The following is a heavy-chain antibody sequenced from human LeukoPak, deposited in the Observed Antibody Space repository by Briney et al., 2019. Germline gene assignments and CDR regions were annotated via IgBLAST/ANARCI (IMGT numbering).Heavy chain of an antibody. V-gene: IGHV4-34*01. CDR2: INHSGST. CDR3: ARLNGRIAVAGTDY. J-gene: IGHJ4*02. Sequence: SETLSLTCAVYGGSFSGYYWSWIRQPPGKGLEWIGEINHSGSTNYNPSLKSRVTISVDTSKNQFSLKLSSVTAADTAVYYCARLNGRIAVAGTDYWGQGTLVTVSS. D-gene: IGHD6-19*01. CDR1: GGSFSGYY.